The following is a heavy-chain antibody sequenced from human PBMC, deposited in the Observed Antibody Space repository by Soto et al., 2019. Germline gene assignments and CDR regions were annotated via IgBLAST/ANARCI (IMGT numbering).Heavy chain of an antibody. J-gene: IGHJ4*02. CDR1: GFTFSRYA. CDR3: ARSRNGAVPDSINF. D-gene: IGHD2-8*01. CDR2: ISRDGSSK. V-gene: IGHV3-30-3*01. Sequence: GGSLRLSCAASGFTFSRYAMHWVRQAPGEGLEWVAVISRDGSSKYYGDSVKGRFTVSRDNSDNTLYLSMTSLRPDDTAVFYCARSRNGAVPDSINFWGQGTLVTVSS.